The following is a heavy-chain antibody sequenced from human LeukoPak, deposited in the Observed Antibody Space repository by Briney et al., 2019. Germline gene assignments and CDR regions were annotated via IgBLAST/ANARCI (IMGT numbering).Heavy chain of an antibody. CDR1: GFTFDNYA. Sequence: TGGSLTLSCAPSGFTFDNYAMTWVRQAPGKGLEWVSSISRSGGSTFYADSVVGRFTISRDNSYNTLYLQMKSLRAGDTAVYFCAKELDGSGSSNNPEFSSFDHWGQGTLVTVSS. V-gene: IGHV3-23*01. J-gene: IGHJ4*02. CDR3: AKELDGSGSSNNPEFSSFDH. D-gene: IGHD3-10*01. CDR2: ISRSGGST.